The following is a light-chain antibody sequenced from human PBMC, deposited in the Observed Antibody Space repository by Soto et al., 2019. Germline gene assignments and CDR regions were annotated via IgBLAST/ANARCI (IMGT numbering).Light chain of an antibody. V-gene: IGKV3-20*01. J-gene: IGKJ1*01. CDR1: LSISTH. CDR2: GVS. Sequence: EIVMTQSASTLSVSPGERATLSWRASLSISTHLAWYEQKPGQAPRLLIYGVSSRATGIPDRFSGSGYGTDFNLTISRLETEDFAVYYCEQYGSSPRTFGQGTKVDIK. CDR3: EQYGSSPRT.